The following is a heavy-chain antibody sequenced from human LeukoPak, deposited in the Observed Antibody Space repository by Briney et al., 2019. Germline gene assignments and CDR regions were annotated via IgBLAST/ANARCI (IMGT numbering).Heavy chain of an antibody. CDR1: GYTFTSYG. J-gene: IGHJ6*03. Sequence: GASVKVSCKASGYTFTSYGISWVRQAPGQGLERMGWISVYNGDTNYAQTLQGRGTMTTDTSTSTAYMELRSLRSDDTAVYYCARATYSYDSSGYYEYYYYYYMDVWGKGTTVTVSS. V-gene: IGHV1-18*01. CDR2: ISVYNGDT. CDR3: ARATYSYDSSGYYEYYYYYYMDV. D-gene: IGHD3-22*01.